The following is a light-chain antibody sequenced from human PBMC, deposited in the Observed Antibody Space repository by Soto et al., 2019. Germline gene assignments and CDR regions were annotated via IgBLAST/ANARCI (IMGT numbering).Light chain of an antibody. CDR2: GAS. J-gene: IGKJ1*01. CDR1: QSVSSN. V-gene: IGKV3-15*01. Sequence: EIVLTQSPGTLSLSPGERTTLSCRASQSVSSNLAWYQQKPGQAPRLLIYGASTRATGIPARFSGSGSWTEFTLTISSLQSEDFATYYCQQYYSYPRTFGQGTKV. CDR3: QQYYSYPRT.